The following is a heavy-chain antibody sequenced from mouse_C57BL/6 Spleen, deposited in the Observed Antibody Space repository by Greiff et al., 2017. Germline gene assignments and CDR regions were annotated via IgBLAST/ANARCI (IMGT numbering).Heavy chain of an antibody. CDR1: GYTFTSYT. CDR3: ARPTTVVAHYAMDY. Sequence: VQLQQSGAELARPGASVKMSCKASGYTFTSYTMHWVKQRPGQGLEWIGYINPSSGYTKYNQKFKDKATLTADKSSSTAYMQLSSLTSEDSAVYYCARPTTVVAHYAMDYWGQGTSVTVSS. V-gene: IGHV1-4*01. CDR2: INPSSGYT. J-gene: IGHJ4*01. D-gene: IGHD1-1*01.